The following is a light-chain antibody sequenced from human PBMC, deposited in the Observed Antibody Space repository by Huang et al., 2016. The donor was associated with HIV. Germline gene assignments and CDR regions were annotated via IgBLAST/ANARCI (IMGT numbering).Light chain of an antibody. J-gene: IGKJ1*01. V-gene: IGKV1-33*01. Sequence: DIQMTQSPSSLSASVGDRVTITCQASQDISTYLNWYQQKPGNAPKVLIYAASHVETGVPSRFSGSGSGTDFTFTISSLQPGDIATYYCQQYDNLPWTFGQGTKVEIK. CDR2: AAS. CDR1: QDISTY. CDR3: QQYDNLPWT.